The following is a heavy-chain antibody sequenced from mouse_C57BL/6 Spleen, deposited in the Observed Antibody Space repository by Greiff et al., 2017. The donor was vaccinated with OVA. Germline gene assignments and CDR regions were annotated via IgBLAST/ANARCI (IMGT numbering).Heavy chain of an antibody. Sequence: VQLQQSGPELVKPGASVKISCKASGYTFTDYYMNWVKQSNGKSLEWIGDINPNNGGTSYNQKFKGQATLTVAKSSSTAEMELHSLTSEDTAVYYCARSYYYGSSYKYFDVWGTGTTGTVAS. V-gene: IGHV1-26*01. J-gene: IGHJ1*03. CDR2: INPNNGGT. CDR1: GYTFTDYY. D-gene: IGHD1-1*01. CDR3: ARSYYYGSSYKYFDV.